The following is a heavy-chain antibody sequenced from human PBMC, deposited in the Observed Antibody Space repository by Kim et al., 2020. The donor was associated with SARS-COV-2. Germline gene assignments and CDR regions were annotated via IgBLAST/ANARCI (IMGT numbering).Heavy chain of an antibody. CDR2: IWPDGGIK. V-gene: IGHV3-33*01. J-gene: IGHJ4*02. CDR3: ARHNHEHDWEN. CDR1: GFIFSYFG. D-gene: IGHD3-9*01. Sequence: GGSLRLSCAASGFIFSYFGMHWVRQAPGKGLEWVAVIWPDGGIKYYTDSVKGRFSISRDNSKNTMSLQMNSLKAEDTGIYYCARHNHEHDWENWGQGIPVIVSS.